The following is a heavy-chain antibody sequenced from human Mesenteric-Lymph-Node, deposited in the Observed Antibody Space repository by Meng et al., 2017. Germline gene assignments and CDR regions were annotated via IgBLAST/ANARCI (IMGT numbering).Heavy chain of an antibody. CDR3: ARVIVGATHLDY. J-gene: IGHJ4*02. CDR2: IYYSGST. Sequence: SETLSLTCTVSGGSISSYYWSWIRQPPGKGLEWIGYIYYSGSTNYNPSLKSRVTISVDTSKNQFSLKLSSVTAADTAVYYCARVIVGATHLDYWGQGTLVTVSS. D-gene: IGHD1-26*01. V-gene: IGHV4-59*01. CDR1: GGSISSYY.